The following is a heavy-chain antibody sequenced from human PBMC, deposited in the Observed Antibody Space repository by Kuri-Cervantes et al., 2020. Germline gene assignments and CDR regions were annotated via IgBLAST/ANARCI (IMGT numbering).Heavy chain of an antibody. CDR2: INPSGGST. V-gene: IGHV1-46*01. CDR1: GYTFTSYY. J-gene: IGHJ3*02. Sequence: ASVKVSCKASGYTFTSYYMHWVRQAPGQGLEWMGIINPSGGSTSYAQKFQGRVTMTRDTFTSTVYMELSSLRSEDTAVYYCARDLFPPGGGSYRTDAFDIWGQGTMVTVSS. D-gene: IGHD1-26*01. CDR3: ARDLFPPGGGSYRTDAFDI.